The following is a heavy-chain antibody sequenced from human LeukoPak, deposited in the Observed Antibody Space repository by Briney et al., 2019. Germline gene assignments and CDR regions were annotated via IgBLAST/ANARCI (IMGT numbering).Heavy chain of an antibody. J-gene: IGHJ6*03. CDR3: ARGREYSSGWYRSRYYYYMDV. CDR1: GYTFTSYG. CDR2: ISAYNGNT. Sequence: GASVKVSCKASGYTFTSYGISWVRQAPGQGLEWMGWISAYNGNTNYAQKLQGRVTMTRDTSISTAYMELSRLRSDDTAVYYCARGREYSSGWYRSRYYYYMDVWGKGTTVTVSS. D-gene: IGHD6-19*01. V-gene: IGHV1-18*01.